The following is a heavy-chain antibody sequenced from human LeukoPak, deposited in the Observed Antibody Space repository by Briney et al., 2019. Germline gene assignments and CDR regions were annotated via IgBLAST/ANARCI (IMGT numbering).Heavy chain of an antibody. J-gene: IGHJ3*02. D-gene: IGHD5-12*01. CDR3: ARANRGYSGYDPGLDAFDI. CDR1: GYTFTGYY. V-gene: IGHV1-2*02. Sequence: ASVKVSCKASGYTFTGYYMHWMRQAPGQGLEWMGWINPNSGGTNYAQKFQGRVTMTRDTSISTAYMELSRLRSDDTAVYYCARANRGYSGYDPGLDAFDIWGQGTMVTVSS. CDR2: INPNSGGT.